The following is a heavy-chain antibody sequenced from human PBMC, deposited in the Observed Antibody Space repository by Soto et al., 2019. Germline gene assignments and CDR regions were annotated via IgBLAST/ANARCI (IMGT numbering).Heavy chain of an antibody. Sequence: QVQLQESGPGLVKPSETLSLTCTVSGGSISSYYWSWIRQPAGKGLEWIGRISTTETTNYNPSLKSRVSMSLDPSKSQVSLKLSSVTAADAAVYYCAGNIAAAGRRYYGMDVWGQGTTVTVSS. J-gene: IGHJ6*02. CDR2: ISTTETT. V-gene: IGHV4-4*07. CDR1: GGSISSYY. CDR3: AGNIAAAGRRYYGMDV. D-gene: IGHD6-13*01.